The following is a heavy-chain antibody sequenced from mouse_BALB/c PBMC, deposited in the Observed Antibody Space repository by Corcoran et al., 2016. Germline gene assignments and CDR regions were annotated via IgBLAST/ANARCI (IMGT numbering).Heavy chain of an antibody. Sequence: QVQLQQSGAELMKPGASVKISCKATGYTFSSYWIEWVKQRPGHGLEWIGEIIPGSGSTNYNEKFKGKATFTADTSSNTAYMQLSSLTSEDSAVYYCARLLRLLYFDYWGQGTTLTVSS. V-gene: IGHV1-9*01. CDR2: IIPGSGST. J-gene: IGHJ2*01. D-gene: IGHD1-2*01. CDR3: ARLLRLLYFDY. CDR1: GYTFSSYW.